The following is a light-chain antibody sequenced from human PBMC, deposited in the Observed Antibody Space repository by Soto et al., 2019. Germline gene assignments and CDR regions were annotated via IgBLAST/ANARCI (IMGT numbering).Light chain of an antibody. CDR2: DNN. J-gene: IGLJ3*02. Sequence: QSVLTQPPSVSAAPGQRVTISCSGSNSNIGNNYVSWYQQLPGTAPKLLIYDNNRRPSGIPDRFSGSKSGTSATLGITGLQTGDEADYYCSSYAGSSTLVFGGGTKLTVL. CDR3: SSYAGSSTLV. V-gene: IGLV1-51*01. CDR1: NSNIGNNY.